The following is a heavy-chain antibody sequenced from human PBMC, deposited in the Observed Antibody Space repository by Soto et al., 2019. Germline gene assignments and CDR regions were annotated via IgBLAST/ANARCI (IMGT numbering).Heavy chain of an antibody. Sequence: QVLLMQSGPEVKKPGASVKVSCKASGYTFHNYGISWVRQVPGQGLEWMGGISGYNGNTNYAPKIGGIVAVTTDTSAATAYTALRSLGSDVTAMYYCASGSESLALWGQGTLVTGSS. CDR1: GYTFHNYG. D-gene: IGHD1-26*01. J-gene: IGHJ4*02. CDR2: ISGYNGNT. CDR3: ASGSESLAL. V-gene: IGHV1-18*01.